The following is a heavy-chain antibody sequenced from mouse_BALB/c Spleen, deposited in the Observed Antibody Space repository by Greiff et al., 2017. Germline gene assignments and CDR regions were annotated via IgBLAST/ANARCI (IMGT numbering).Heavy chain of an antibody. CDR2: ISSGGSYT. CDR1: GFTFSSSG. Sequence: VQLKESGGGLVKPGGSLKLSCAASGFTFSSSGMSWVRQTPDKRLEWVATISSGGSYTYYPDSVKGRFTISRDNAKNTLYLQMSSLKSEDTAMYYCARSFITTVVAHYYAMDYWGQGTSVTVSS. V-gene: IGHV5-6*01. J-gene: IGHJ4*01. D-gene: IGHD1-1*01. CDR3: ARSFITTVVAHYYAMDY.